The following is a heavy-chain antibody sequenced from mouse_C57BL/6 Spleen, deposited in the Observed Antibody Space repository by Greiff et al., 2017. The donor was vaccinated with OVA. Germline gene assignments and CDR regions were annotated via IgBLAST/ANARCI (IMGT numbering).Heavy chain of an antibody. CDR2: ISGGGGNT. V-gene: IGHV5-9*04. J-gene: IGHJ4*01. Sequence: DVQLVESGGGLVKPGGSLKLSCAASGFTFSSYTMSWVRQTPEKRLEWVATISGGGGNTYYPDSVKGRFTISRDNAKNTLYLQMGSLRSEDTAMDYCASSNYYAMDYWGQGTSVTVSS. D-gene: IGHD2-5*01. CDR3: ASSNYYAMDY. CDR1: GFTFSSYT.